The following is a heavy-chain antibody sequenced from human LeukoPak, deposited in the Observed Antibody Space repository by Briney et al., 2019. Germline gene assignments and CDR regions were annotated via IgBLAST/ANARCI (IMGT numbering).Heavy chain of an antibody. CDR2: ISYDGSNK. CDR1: GFTFSSYA. V-gene: IGHV3-30-3*01. Sequence: GGSLRLSCAASGFTFSSYAMRWVRQAPGKGLEWVAVISYDGSNKYYADSVKGRFTISRDNSKNTLYLQMNSLRAEDTAVYYCARDILGYYDSSGYELDYWGQGTLVTVSS. D-gene: IGHD3-22*01. CDR3: ARDILGYYDSSGYELDY. J-gene: IGHJ4*02.